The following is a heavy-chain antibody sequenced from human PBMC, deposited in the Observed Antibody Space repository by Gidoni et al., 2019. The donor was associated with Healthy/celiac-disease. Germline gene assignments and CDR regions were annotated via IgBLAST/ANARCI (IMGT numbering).Heavy chain of an antibody. Sequence: EVQLVESGGGLVKPGGSLRLSCAASGFTFSSYSMNWVRQAPGKGLEWVSSISSSSSYIYYADSVKGRFTISRDNAKNSLYLQMNSLRAEDTAVYYCARDSSSKYYDILTGPWYYYGMDVWGQGTTVTVSS. V-gene: IGHV3-21*01. CDR1: GFTFSSYS. CDR2: ISSSSSYI. D-gene: IGHD3-9*01. CDR3: ARDSSSKYYDILTGPWYYYGMDV. J-gene: IGHJ6*02.